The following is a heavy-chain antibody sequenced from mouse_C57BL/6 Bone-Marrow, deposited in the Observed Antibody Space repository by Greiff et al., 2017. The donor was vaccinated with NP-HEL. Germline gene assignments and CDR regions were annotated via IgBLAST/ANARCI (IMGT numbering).Heavy chain of an antibody. J-gene: IGHJ2*01. CDR2: FHPYNDDT. Sequence: QVQLQQSGAELVKPGASVKMSCKASGYTFTTYPIEWMKQNHGKSLEWIGNFHPYNDDTKFNEKFKGKATLTVEKSSSTVYLELSRLTSDDSAVYYCARSHYYGSSPYYFDYWGQGTTLTVSS. CDR3: ARSHYYGSSPYYFDY. CDR1: GYTFTTYP. V-gene: IGHV1-47*01. D-gene: IGHD1-1*01.